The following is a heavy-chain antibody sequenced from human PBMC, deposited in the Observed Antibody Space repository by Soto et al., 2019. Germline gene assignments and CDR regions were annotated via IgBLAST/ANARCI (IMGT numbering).Heavy chain of an antibody. D-gene: IGHD5-18*01. CDR3: AREVRDTAVADFDY. CDR2: ISSSISTM. J-gene: IGHJ4*02. CDR1: GFTFSSYS. V-gene: IGHV3-48*02. Sequence: EVQLVESGGGLVQPGGSLRLSCAASGFTFSSYSMNWVRQAPGKGLEWLSYISSSISTMHYADSVKGRFTISRDNAKNALDLQINSLGDEDTAVYYCAREVRDTAVADFDYWGQGTLVTVSS.